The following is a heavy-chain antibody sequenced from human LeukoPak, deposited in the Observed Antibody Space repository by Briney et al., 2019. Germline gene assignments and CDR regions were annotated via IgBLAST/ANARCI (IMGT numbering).Heavy chain of an antibody. J-gene: IGHJ4*02. CDR1: GGSISSYY. V-gene: IGHV4-59*01. CDR3: ARTGYCSSTSCYRAFDY. Sequence: SETLSLTCTVSGGSISSYYWSWIRQPPGKGLEWIGYIYYSGSTNYNPSLKSLVTISVDTSKIQFSLKLSSVTAADTAVYYCARTGYCSSTSCYRAFDYWGQGTLVTVSS. D-gene: IGHD2-2*01. CDR2: IYYSGST.